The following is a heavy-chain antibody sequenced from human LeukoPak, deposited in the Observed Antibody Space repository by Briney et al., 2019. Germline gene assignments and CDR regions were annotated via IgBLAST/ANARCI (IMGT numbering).Heavy chain of an antibody. D-gene: IGHD2-2*01. CDR3: ARAYCSTTDCPPGGY. J-gene: IGHJ4*02. CDR2: ISGRGDGT. V-gene: IGHV3-23*01. Sequence: GGSLRLSCAASGFTFRNYAMNWVRQAPGKGLEWVSAISGRGDGTYYADSVRGRFTISSDTSKNTLYLQMNSLRAEDTAVYYCARAYCSTTDCPPGGYWGQGTLVTVSS. CDR1: GFTFRNYA.